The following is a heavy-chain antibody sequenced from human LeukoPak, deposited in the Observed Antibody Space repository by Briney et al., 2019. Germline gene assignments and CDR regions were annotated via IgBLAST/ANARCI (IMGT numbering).Heavy chain of an antibody. CDR2: IRIKAYGETT. CDR3: TLGGRTFDY. CDR1: GFRVGDYA. V-gene: IGHV3-49*04. Sequence: GGSLRLSCTGSGFRVGDYAVSWARQAPGKGLEWVGFIRIKAYGETTEYAASVKGRFTIARDDSKSIAYLQMSSLKTEDTAVYYCTLGGRTFDYWGQGTLVTVSS. J-gene: IGHJ4*02.